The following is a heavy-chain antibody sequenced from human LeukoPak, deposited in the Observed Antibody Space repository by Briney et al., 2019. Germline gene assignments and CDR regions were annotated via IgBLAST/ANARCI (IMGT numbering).Heavy chain of an antibody. CDR3: AKAIAAAGYYYYYGMDV. CDR2: ISYDGSNK. J-gene: IGHJ6*02. Sequence: GESLRLSCAASGFTFSSYGMHWVRQAPGKGLEWVAVISYDGSNKYYADSVKGRFTISRDNSKNTLYLQMNSLRAEDTAVYYCAKAIAAAGYYYYYGMDVWGQGTTVTVSS. V-gene: IGHV3-30*18. D-gene: IGHD6-13*01. CDR1: GFTFSSYG.